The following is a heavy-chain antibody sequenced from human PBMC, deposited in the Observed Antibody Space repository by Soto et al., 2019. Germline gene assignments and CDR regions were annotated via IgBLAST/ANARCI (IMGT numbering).Heavy chain of an antibody. CDR2: IYYSGST. CDR3: AMLLHDDRRVIDYYYYGMDV. Sequence: QLQLQESGPGLVKPSETLSLTCTVSGGSISSSRYYWGWIRQPPGKGLEWIGSIYYSGSTYYNPSLKSRDSLVVDPSKNQLSLNLSAVADADTAVYYCAMLLHDDRRVIDYYYYGMDVLGQGTTGTVSS. D-gene: IGHD2-15*01. J-gene: IGHJ6*02. V-gene: IGHV4-39*01. CDR1: GGSISSSRYY.